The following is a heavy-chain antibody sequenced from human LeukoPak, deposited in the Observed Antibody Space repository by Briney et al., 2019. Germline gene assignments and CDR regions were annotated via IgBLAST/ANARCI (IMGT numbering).Heavy chain of an antibody. Sequence: GSLRLSCAASGFTFSSYEMNWVRQAPGKGLEGVSYISSSGSTIYYADSVKGRFTISRDNAKNSLYLQMNSLRAEDTAVYYCARDCSGGSCYDYYYYGMDVWGKGTTVTVSS. V-gene: IGHV3-48*03. CDR3: ARDCSGGSCYDYYYYGMDV. D-gene: IGHD2-15*01. CDR1: GFTFSSYE. CDR2: ISSSGSTI. J-gene: IGHJ6*04.